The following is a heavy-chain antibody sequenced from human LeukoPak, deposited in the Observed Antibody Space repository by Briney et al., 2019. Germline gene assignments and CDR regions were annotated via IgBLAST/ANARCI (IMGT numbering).Heavy chain of an antibody. CDR2: IKEDGSAK. Sequence: GGSLRLSCAASGFTFSRYWMSWVRQAPGKGLEWVANIKEDGSAKFYVDSVKGRVTISRDNAKNSVYLQMNSLRVEDTAVYYCATSYDSSGCEWGQGTLVTVSS. V-gene: IGHV3-7*01. CDR1: GFTFSRYW. J-gene: IGHJ4*02. CDR3: ATSYDSSGCE. D-gene: IGHD3-22*01.